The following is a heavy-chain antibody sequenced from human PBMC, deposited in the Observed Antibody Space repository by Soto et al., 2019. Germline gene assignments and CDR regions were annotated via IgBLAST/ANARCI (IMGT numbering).Heavy chain of an antibody. CDR1: GLSLSSYS. CDR2: ISGSGGST. CDR3: AAVSHIVVPAFGY. D-gene: IGHD2-21*01. J-gene: IGHJ4*02. Sequence: XGSLRLSCAASGLSLSSYSMSGVGQAPGKGLEWVSAISGSGGSTYYADSVKGRFTISRDNSKNTLYLQMNSLRAEDTAVYYCAAVSHIVVPAFGYWGQGTLVTVSS. V-gene: IGHV3-23*01.